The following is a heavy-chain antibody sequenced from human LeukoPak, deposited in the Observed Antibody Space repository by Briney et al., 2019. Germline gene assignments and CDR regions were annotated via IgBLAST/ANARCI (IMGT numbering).Heavy chain of an antibody. D-gene: IGHD5-12*01. Sequence: PSETLSLTCTVSGGSISSYYWSWIRQPPGKGLEWIGYIYYSGSTNYNPSLKSRVTISVDTSKNQFSLKLSSVTAADTAVYYCARDSEDMVATIRALDYWGQGTLVTVSS. CDR3: ARDSEDMVATIRALDY. J-gene: IGHJ4*02. CDR1: GGSISSYY. CDR2: IYYSGST. V-gene: IGHV4-59*12.